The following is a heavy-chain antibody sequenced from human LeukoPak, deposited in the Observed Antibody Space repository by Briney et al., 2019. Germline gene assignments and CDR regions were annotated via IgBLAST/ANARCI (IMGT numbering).Heavy chain of an antibody. CDR1: GGSISSYY. J-gene: IGHJ4*02. Sequence: PSETLSLTCTVSGGSISSYYWSWIRQPPGKGLEWIGYIYYSGSTNYNPSLKSRVTISVDTSKNQFSLKLSSVTAADTAVYYCAGGYCSGGSCPYVDYWGQGTLVTVSS. CDR3: AGGYCSGGSCPYVDY. D-gene: IGHD2-15*01. V-gene: IGHV4-59*01. CDR2: IYYSGST.